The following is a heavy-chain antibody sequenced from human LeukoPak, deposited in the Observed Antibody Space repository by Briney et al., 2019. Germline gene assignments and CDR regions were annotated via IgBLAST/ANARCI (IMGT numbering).Heavy chain of an antibody. D-gene: IGHD3-3*01. CDR1: GGSISSSNW. CDR2: IYHSGST. V-gene: IGHV4-4*02. CDR3: ATPIPSRNYDFWSGFYAFDI. J-gene: IGHJ3*02. Sequence: SETLSLTCAVSGGSISSSNWWSWVRQPPGKGLEWIGEIYHSGSTNYNPSLKSRVTISVDKSKNQFSLKLSSVTTADTAVYYCATPIPSRNYDFWSGFYAFDIWGQGTMVTVSS.